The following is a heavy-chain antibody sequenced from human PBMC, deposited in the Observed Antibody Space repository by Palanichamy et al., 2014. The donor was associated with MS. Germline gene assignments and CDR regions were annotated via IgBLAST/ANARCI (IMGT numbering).Heavy chain of an antibody. Sequence: ATHWVRQAPGKGLEWVAVISYDGSNKYYADSVKGRFTISRDNSKNTLYLQMNSLRAEDTAVYYCAREDIVVVPAAITSIYYYYGMDVWGQGTTVTVSS. D-gene: IGHD2-2*01. CDR3: AREDIVVVPAAITSIYYYYGMDV. J-gene: IGHJ6*02. V-gene: IGHV3-30-3*01. CDR1: A. CDR2: ISYDGSNK.